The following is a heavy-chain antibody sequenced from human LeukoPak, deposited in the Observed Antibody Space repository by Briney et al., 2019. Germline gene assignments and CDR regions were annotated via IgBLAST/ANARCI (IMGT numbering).Heavy chain of an antibody. J-gene: IGHJ6*03. D-gene: IGHD2-2*01. CDR2: ISGSGGST. CDR1: GFTFSSYA. V-gene: IGHV3-23*01. Sequence: GGSLRLSCAASGFTFSSYAMSWVCQAPGKGLEWVSAISGSGGSTYYVDSVKGRFTISRDNSKNTLYLQMNSLRAEDTAVYYCATGGYQLPSGYYYYMDVWGKGTTVTVSS. CDR3: ATGGYQLPSGYYYYMDV.